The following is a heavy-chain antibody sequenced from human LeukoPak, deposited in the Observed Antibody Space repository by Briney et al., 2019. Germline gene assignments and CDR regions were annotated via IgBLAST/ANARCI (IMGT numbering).Heavy chain of an antibody. J-gene: IGHJ6*03. CDR1: GGSFSGYY. CDR3: ARGKDTMLRGVRGYYYYMDV. Sequence: SETLSLTCAVYGGSFSGYYWSRIRQPPGKGLERIGEINHSGSTNYNPSLKSRVTISVDTSKNQFSLNLSSVTAADTAVYYCARGKDTMLRGVRGYYYYMDVWGKGTTVTVSS. D-gene: IGHD3-10*01. CDR2: INHSGST. V-gene: IGHV4-34*01.